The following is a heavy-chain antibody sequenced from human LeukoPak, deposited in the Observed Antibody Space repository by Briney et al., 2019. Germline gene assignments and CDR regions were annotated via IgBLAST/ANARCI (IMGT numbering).Heavy chain of an antibody. CDR1: EFTFSNYA. D-gene: IGHD4-23*01. CDR2: ISGSGAST. CDR3: AKDKATVTAKGPFDY. V-gene: IGHV3-23*01. J-gene: IGHJ4*02. Sequence: GGSLRLSCVASEFTFSNYAMTWVRQAPGKGLEWVPSISGSGASTYYADSVKGRFTISRDNSKNTLYLQFNSLRAEDTAVYYCAKDKATVTAKGPFDYWGQGTLVTVSS.